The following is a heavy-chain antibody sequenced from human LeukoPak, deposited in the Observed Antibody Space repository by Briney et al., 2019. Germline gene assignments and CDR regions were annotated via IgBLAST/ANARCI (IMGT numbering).Heavy chain of an antibody. CDR1: GYTFTSYG. J-gene: IGHJ6*03. Sequence: ASVKVSCKASGYTFTSYGISWVRQAPGQGLEWMGWISAYNGNTNYAQKLQGRVTMTTDTSTSTTYMGLRSLRSDDTAVYYCARVIAAAGMFHYYMDVWGKGTTVTVSS. CDR2: ISAYNGNT. V-gene: IGHV1-18*01. CDR3: ARVIAAAGMFHYYMDV. D-gene: IGHD6-13*01.